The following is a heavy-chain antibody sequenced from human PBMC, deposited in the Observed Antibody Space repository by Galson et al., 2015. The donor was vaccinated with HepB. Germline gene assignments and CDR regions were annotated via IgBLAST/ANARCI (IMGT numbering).Heavy chain of an antibody. Sequence: SVTVSCKASGGTFSSYAISWVRQAPGQGLEWMGRIIPILGIANYAQKFQGRVTITADKSTSTAYMELSSLRSEDTAVYYCASGIGRTATRDYWGQGTLVTVSS. J-gene: IGHJ4*02. CDR2: IIPILGIA. CDR1: GGTFSSYA. V-gene: IGHV1-69*04. CDR3: ASGIGRTATRDY. D-gene: IGHD5-18*01.